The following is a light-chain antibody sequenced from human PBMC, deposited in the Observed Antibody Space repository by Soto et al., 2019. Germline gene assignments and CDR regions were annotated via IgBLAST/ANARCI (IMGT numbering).Light chain of an antibody. CDR1: SSDVGGYNF. J-gene: IGLJ2*01. CDR2: DVS. CDR3: SSYTSSSTVV. V-gene: IGLV2-14*01. Sequence: QSALTQPASVSGSPGQSITISCTGTSSDVGGYNFVSWYQQHPGTAPKLMIYDVSNRPSGVSNRFSGSKSGNTASLTISGLQPEDEADYCCSSYTSSSTVVFGGGTQLTVL.